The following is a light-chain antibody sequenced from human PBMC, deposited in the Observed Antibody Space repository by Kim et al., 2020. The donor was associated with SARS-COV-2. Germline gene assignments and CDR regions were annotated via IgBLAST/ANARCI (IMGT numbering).Light chain of an antibody. CDR3: QTWGPGIRV. CDR2: LNSDGSL. CDR1: SGHSSYD. V-gene: IGLV4-69*01. J-gene: IGLJ3*02. Sequence: ASVKLTWTLSSGHSSYDIAWHQQQPETGPRYLMKLNSDGSLSKGDGIPDRFSGSSSGAERYLTISSLQSEDEADYYCQTWGPGIRVFGGGTQLTVL.